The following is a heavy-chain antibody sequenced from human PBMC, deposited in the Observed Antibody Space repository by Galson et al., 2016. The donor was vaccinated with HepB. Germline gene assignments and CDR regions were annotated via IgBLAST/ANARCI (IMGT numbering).Heavy chain of an antibody. Sequence: SLRLSCAASRFTFSSYGIHWVRQAPGKGLEWVAVVLYDGVRKFYTDAVRGRFNSSRDNSKSTLYLQMNNLRAEDTAEYYCARDRGNYGRGMDVWGQGTLVTVSS. CDR1: RFTFSSYG. CDR3: ARDRGNYGRGMDV. D-gene: IGHD4-11*01. V-gene: IGHV3-30*03. J-gene: IGHJ4*02. CDR2: VLYDGVRK.